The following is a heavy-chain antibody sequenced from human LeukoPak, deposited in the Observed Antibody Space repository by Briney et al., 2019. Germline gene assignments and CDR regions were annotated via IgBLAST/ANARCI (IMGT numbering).Heavy chain of an antibody. CDR3: ARDGSSSLDY. V-gene: IGHV3-7*03. Sequence: PGGSLRLSCAASGFTFNHYAMSWVRQAPGKGLEWVANIKQDGSEKYYVDSVKGRFTISRDNAKNSLYLQMNSLRAEDTAVYYCARDGSSSLDYWGQGTLVTVSS. CDR2: IKQDGSEK. J-gene: IGHJ4*02. CDR1: GFTFNHYA. D-gene: IGHD5-12*01.